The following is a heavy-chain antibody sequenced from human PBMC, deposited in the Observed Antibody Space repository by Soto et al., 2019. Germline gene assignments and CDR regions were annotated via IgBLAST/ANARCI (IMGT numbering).Heavy chain of an antibody. CDR1: GFTFSRYW. CDR2: IKQDESAK. CDR3: ARGHDISPNWFDP. V-gene: IGHV3-7*03. J-gene: IGHJ5*02. Sequence: QPVGSLRLSCAASGFTFSRYWMSWVRQAPGKGLELVANIKQDESAKYYVDSVRGRFTISKDNAKNSVYLQMNSLRAEDTAVYYCARGHDISPNWFDPWGQGTLVTVSS.